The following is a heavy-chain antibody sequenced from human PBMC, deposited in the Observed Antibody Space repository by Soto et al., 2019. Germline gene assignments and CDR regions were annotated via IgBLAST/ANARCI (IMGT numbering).Heavy chain of an antibody. Sequence: ASVKVSCKASGYTFTSYGISWVRQAPGQGLEWMAWISAYNGNTNYAQKLQGRVTMTTDTSTSTAYMELRSLRSDDTAVYYCARDNYDFWSGYYDAYYYGMDVWGQGTTVTVSS. J-gene: IGHJ6*02. CDR3: ARDNYDFWSGYYDAYYYGMDV. D-gene: IGHD3-3*01. CDR2: ISAYNGNT. CDR1: GYTFTSYG. V-gene: IGHV1-18*01.